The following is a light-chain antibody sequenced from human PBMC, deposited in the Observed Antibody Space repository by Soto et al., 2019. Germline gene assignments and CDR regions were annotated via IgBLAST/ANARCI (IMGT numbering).Light chain of an antibody. CDR1: SSDIGDYTH. V-gene: IGLV2-14*01. Sequence: QSVLTQPASVSGSPGQSITISCTGTSSDIGDYTHVSWYQQHPGKAPKLIIYEVSDRPSGVSNRFSGSKSGNTASLTISGRQTEDEADYYCFSYTSISTSAVFGGGTKLTVL. J-gene: IGLJ2*01. CDR2: EVS. CDR3: FSYTSISTSAV.